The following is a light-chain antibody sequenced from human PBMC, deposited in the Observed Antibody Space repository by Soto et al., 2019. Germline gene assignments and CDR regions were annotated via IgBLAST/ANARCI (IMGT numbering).Light chain of an antibody. CDR1: SNDINDYNY. CDR2: KVT. V-gene: IGLV2-14*01. CDR3: SSYAGSNNFDI. Sequence: QSVLTQPASVSGSPGQSITISCTGTSNDINDYNYISWYQHHPGKAPKVIIYKVTNRPSGVSARFSGSKSGNTASLTVSGLQAEDEANYYCSSYAGSNNFDIFGGVTKLTVL. J-gene: IGLJ2*01.